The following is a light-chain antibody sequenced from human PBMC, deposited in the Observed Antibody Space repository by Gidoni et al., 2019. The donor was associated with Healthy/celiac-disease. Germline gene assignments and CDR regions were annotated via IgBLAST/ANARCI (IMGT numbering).Light chain of an antibody. J-gene: IGKJ5*01. CDR3: QQSYSTPAIT. CDR2: AAS. Sequence: DIQMTQSPSSLSASVGDRVTITCRASQSISRYLNWYQQKPGKAPKLLIYAASSFQSGVPSRFSGSGSGTDFTLTISSLQPEDFATYYCQQSYSTPAITFGQXTRLEIK. V-gene: IGKV1-39*01. CDR1: QSISRY.